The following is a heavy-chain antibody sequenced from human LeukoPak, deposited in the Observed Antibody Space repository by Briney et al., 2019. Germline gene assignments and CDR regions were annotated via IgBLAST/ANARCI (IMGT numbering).Heavy chain of an antibody. V-gene: IGHV3-33*01. Sequence: PGGSLRLSCAASGFTFSSYGMHWVRQAPGKGLEWVAVIWYDGNNKYYADFVKGRFTISRDNSKNTLYLQLNSLRAEDTAVYYCARNEGQQLSRSWFDPWGQGTLVTVSS. D-gene: IGHD6-13*01. J-gene: IGHJ5*02. CDR1: GFTFSSYG. CDR2: IWYDGNNK. CDR3: ARNEGQQLSRSWFDP.